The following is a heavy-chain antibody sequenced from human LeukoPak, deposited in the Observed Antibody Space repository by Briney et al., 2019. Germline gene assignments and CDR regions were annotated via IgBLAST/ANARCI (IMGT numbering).Heavy chain of an antibody. CDR2: ISGSGGST. V-gene: IGHV3-23*01. CDR1: GFTFSSYA. CDR3: ARYMVRGVIISSAFDY. Sequence: QPGGSLRLSCAASGFTFSSYAMSWVRQAPGKGLEWVSAISGSGGSTYYADSVKGRFTISRDNSKNTLYLQMNSLRAEDTAVYYCARYMVRGVIISSAFDYWGQGTLVTVSS. J-gene: IGHJ4*02. D-gene: IGHD3-10*01.